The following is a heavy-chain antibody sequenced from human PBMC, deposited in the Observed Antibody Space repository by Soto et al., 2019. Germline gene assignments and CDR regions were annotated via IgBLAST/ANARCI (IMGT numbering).Heavy chain of an antibody. CDR1: GFTFNTYG. V-gene: IGHV3-33*01. CDR2: IWYDGSIN. Sequence: QVQLVESGGGVVQPGSSLRLSCAASGFTFNTYGMHWVRQAPGRGLEWVAVIWYDGSINYYPDSVKGRFTISRDNSKNTLYLQMNSLRAEDTAVYYCARIDCTGGSCRPYAYYDMDVWGQGTTVTVAS. CDR3: ARIDCTGGSCRPYAYYDMDV. D-gene: IGHD2-15*01. J-gene: IGHJ6*02.